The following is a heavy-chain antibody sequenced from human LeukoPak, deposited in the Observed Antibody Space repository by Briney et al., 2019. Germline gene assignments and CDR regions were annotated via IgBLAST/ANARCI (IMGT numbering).Heavy chain of an antibody. CDR1: GGSISTYY. Sequence: SETLSLTCAVSGGSISTYYWSWLRQPPGKGLEWIGYIYYSGSTNYSPSLKSRVTISIHTSKTHFSLELSSVTAADTAVYYCARENSSSWNYWGQGTLVTVSS. CDR3: ARENSSSWNY. V-gene: IGHV4-59*12. J-gene: IGHJ4*02. D-gene: IGHD6-13*01. CDR2: IYYSGST.